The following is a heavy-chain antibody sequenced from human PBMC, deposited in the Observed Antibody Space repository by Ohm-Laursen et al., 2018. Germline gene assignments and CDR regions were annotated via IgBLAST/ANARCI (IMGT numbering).Heavy chain of an antibody. CDR2: MNPNSGNT. D-gene: IGHD3-16*02. CDR1: GYTFTNYD. V-gene: IGHV1-8*01. Sequence: GASVKVSCKPSGYTFTNYDINWVRRATGPGLEWMGWMNPNSGNTGYAQKFQGRVTMTRNTSISTAYMELSSLRSEDTAVYYCAILPLRLGELSSTYYYYYGMDVWGQGTTVSVSS. CDR3: AILPLRLGELSSTYYYYYGMDV. J-gene: IGHJ6*02.